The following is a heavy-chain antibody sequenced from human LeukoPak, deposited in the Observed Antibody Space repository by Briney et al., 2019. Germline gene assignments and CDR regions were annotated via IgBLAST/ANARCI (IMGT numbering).Heavy chain of an antibody. J-gene: IGHJ4*02. CDR3: AKEGSSGWYRFYYFDY. Sequence: PGGSLRLSCAASGFTFSSYAMSWVRQAPGKGLEWVSSISGSGGSTYYADSVKGRFTISRDNSKNTLYLQMNSLRAEDTAVYYCAKEGSSGWYRFYYFDYWGQGTLVTVSS. CDR2: ISGSGGST. V-gene: IGHV3-23*01. D-gene: IGHD6-19*01. CDR1: GFTFSSYA.